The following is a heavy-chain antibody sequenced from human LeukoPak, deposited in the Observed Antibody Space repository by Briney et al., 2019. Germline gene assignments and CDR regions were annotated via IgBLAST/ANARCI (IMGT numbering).Heavy chain of an antibody. Sequence: GGSLRLSCAASGFTFSSYWMSWVRQAPGKGLEWVANINQDGSDKYYVDSMKGRFIISRDNTKYSLFLQMNSLRAEDTAVYYCASEGHKGPGTLDYWGQGTLVTVSS. CDR1: GFTFSSYW. D-gene: IGHD1-1*01. CDR3: ASEGHKGPGTLDY. CDR2: INQDGSDK. V-gene: IGHV3-7*01. J-gene: IGHJ4*02.